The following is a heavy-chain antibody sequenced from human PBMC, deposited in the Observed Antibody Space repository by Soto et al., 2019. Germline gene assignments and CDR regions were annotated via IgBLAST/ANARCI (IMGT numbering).Heavy chain of an antibody. Sequence: ASVKVSCKASGFTFTSYAISWVRQAPGQGLEWMGWISAYNDNTNYAQKLQGRVTMTTDTSTSTAYMELRSLRSDDTAVYYCARDIVGAHDAFDICGQGTMVTVSS. D-gene: IGHD1-26*01. CDR1: GFTFTSYA. CDR3: ARDIVGAHDAFDI. V-gene: IGHV1-18*01. J-gene: IGHJ3*02. CDR2: ISAYNDNT.